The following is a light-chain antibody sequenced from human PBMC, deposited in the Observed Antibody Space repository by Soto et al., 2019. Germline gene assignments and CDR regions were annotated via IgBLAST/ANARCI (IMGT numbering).Light chain of an antibody. Sequence: QLVLTQPPSASGTPGQRVTISCSGSSSNIGSNTVNWYQQLPGTAPKLLIYSNNQQPSGVPDRFSGSKSGTSASLAISGLQSEDAADYYCAAWDDSLNGHVVFGGGTKVTVL. J-gene: IGLJ2*01. V-gene: IGLV1-44*01. CDR1: SSNIGSNT. CDR3: AAWDDSLNGHVV. CDR2: SNN.